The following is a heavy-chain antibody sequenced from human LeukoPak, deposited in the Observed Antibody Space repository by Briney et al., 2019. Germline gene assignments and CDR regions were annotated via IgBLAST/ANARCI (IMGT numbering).Heavy chain of an antibody. D-gene: IGHD5-12*01. Sequence: SETLSLTCTVSGYSISIGYYWGWIRQPPRKGLEWIGTTHHSGSTHCNPSLKSRVTISVETSKNQFSLKLTSVTAADTAVYYCARVKGGYDSRVYWGQGTLVTVSS. CDR2: THHSGST. V-gene: IGHV4-38-2*02. CDR1: GYSISIGYY. CDR3: ARVKGGYDSRVY. J-gene: IGHJ4*02.